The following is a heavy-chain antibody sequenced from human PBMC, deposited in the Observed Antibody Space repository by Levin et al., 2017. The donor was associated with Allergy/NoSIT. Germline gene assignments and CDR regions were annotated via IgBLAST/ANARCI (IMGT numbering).Heavy chain of an antibody. J-gene: IGHJ4*02. V-gene: IGHV4-31*03. CDR1: GGSISSGGYY. CDR3: ARSGAATHPYFDY. CDR2: IYYSGST. Sequence: SETLSLTCTVSGGSISSGGYYWSWIRQHPGKGLEWIGYIYYSGSTYYNPSLKSRVTISVDTSKNQFSLKLSSVTAADTAVYYCARSGAATHPYFDYWGQGTLVTVSS. D-gene: IGHD2-15*01.